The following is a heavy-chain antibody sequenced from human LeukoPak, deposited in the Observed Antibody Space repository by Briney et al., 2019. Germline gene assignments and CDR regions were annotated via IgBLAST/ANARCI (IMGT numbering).Heavy chain of an antibody. D-gene: IGHD6-19*01. CDR3: AKGNVKGGKWLPGYFDY. CDR2: ISYDGSNK. Sequence: GGSLRLSCAASGFTFSSYGMHWVRQAPGKGLERVAVISYDGSNKYYADSVKGRFTISRDNSKNTLYLQMNSLRAEDTAVYYCAKGNVKGGKWLPGYFDYWGQGTLVTVSS. CDR1: GFTFSSYG. J-gene: IGHJ4*02. V-gene: IGHV3-30*18.